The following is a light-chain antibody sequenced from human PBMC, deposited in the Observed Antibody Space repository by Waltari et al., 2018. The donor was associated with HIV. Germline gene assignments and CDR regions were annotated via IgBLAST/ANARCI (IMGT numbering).Light chain of an antibody. CDR3: CSYAGTWL. Sequence: QSALTQPPPVSGSPGQSVTLPCTGTSSDVGAYNYVSWYHRHPGKVPKLMIDDVTKRPSGVPDRFSGSKSGNTASLTISGLQAEDDAEYYCCSYAGTWLFGGGTKLTVL. J-gene: IGLJ3*02. CDR1: SSDVGAYNY. V-gene: IGLV2-11*01. CDR2: DVT.